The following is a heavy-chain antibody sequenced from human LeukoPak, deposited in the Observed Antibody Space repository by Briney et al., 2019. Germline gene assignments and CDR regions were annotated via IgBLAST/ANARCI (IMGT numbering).Heavy chain of an antibody. CDR1: GFTFSSYS. CDR3: TRVGYIDGGIDY. CDR2: IKQDGSKK. V-gene: IGHV3-7*04. J-gene: IGHJ4*02. Sequence: PGGSLRLSCAASGFTFSSYSMNWVRQAPGKGLEWVANIKQDGSKKSYVDSVKGRFTISRDNTKNSLYLQMNSLRAEDTAIYYCTRVGYIDGGIDYWGQGTLVTVSS. D-gene: IGHD5-24*01.